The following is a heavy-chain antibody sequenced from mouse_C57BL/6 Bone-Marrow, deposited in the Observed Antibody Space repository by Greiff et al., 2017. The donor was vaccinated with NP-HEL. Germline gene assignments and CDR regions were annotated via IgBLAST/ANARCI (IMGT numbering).Heavy chain of an antibody. CDR2: INPNNGGT. J-gene: IGHJ4*01. Sequence: VQLQQSGPELVKPGASVKISCKASGYTFTDYYMNWVKQSHGKSLEWIGDINPNNGGTSYNQKFKGKATLTVDKSSSTAYMELRSLTSEDSAVYYCAREGNIITTVVVDYWGQGTSVTVSS. D-gene: IGHD1-1*01. V-gene: IGHV1-26*01. CDR3: AREGNIITTVVVDY. CDR1: GYTFTDYY.